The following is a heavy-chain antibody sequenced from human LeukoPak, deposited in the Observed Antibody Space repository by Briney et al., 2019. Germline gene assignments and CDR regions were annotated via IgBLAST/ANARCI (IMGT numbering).Heavy chain of an antibody. V-gene: IGHV1-2*06. CDR1: GYTFTGYY. D-gene: IGHD2-2*01. J-gene: IGHJ4*02. Sequence: ASVKVSCKASGYTFTGYYMHWVRQAPGQGLEWMGRINPNSGGTNYAQKFRGRVTMTRDTSISTAYMELSRLRSDDTAVYYCARSLPSWPASMYYFDYWGQGTLVTVSS. CDR3: ARSLPSWPASMYYFDY. CDR2: INPNSGGT.